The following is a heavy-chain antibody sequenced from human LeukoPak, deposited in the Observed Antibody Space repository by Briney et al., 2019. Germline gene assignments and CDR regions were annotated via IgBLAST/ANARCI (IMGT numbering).Heavy chain of an antibody. V-gene: IGHV1-46*01. CDR1: GYTFTSYY. J-gene: IGHJ4*02. D-gene: IGHD2-15*01. CDR2: INPSGGST. CDR3: AREGGAVVAAMVSAPDY. Sequence: ASVKVSCKASGYTFTSYYMHWVRQAPGQGLEWMGIINPSGGSTSYAQKFQGRVTMTRDMSTSTVYMELSSLRSEDTAVYYCAREGGAVVAAMVSAPDYWGQGTLVTVSS.